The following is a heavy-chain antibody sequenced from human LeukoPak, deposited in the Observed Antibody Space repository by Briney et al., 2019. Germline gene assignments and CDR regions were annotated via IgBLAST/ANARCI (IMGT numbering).Heavy chain of an antibody. CDR1: GGSIKRYY. CDR2: NYYNGST. J-gene: IGHJ5*02. CDR3: ARAGFGPDNRFDP. Sequence: SVTQSLTCTVSGGSIKRYYWSWIRQPPGKGLEWMGYNYYNGSTNYNPSLNRRITIPVHKSKNQIPLKLGNVTAADPADNCGARAGFGPDNRFDPWNQGTLVAVSS. D-gene: IGHD3-10*01. V-gene: IGHV4-59*01.